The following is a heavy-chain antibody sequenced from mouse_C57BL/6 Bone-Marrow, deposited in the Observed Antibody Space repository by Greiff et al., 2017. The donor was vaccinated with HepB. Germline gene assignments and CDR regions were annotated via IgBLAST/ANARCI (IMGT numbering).Heavy chain of an antibody. V-gene: IGHV1-50*01. CDR1: GSTFPSYW. CDR3: ARYDGYYSGWFAY. D-gene: IGHD2-3*01. Sequence: QVQLQQPGAELVKPGASVKLSCKASGSTFPSYWMQGVNQRPGQGLEWIGEIDPSDSYTNYNQKFKGKATLTVDTSSSTAYMQLSSLTSEDSAVYYCARYDGYYSGWFAYWGQGTLVTVSA. J-gene: IGHJ3*01. CDR2: IDPSDSYT.